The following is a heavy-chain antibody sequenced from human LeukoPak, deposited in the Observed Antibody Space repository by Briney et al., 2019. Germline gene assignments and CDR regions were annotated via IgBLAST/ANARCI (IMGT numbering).Heavy chain of an antibody. J-gene: IGHJ4*02. Sequence: APVKVSCKSSGHTFTSYDINWVRQASGQGLEWMGWMNPNSGNTGYAQKFQDRVTMTSDTSISTAYMELSSLSSEDTAVYYCARGLGSGLTTSYYFDFWGQGTLVTVSS. V-gene: IGHV1-8*01. CDR1: GHTFTSYD. CDR2: MNPNSGNT. D-gene: IGHD3-10*01. CDR3: ARGLGSGLTTSYYFDF.